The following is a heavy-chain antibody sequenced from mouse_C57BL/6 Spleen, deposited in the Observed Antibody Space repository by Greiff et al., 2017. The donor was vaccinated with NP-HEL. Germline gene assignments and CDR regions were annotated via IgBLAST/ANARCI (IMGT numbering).Heavy chain of an antibody. V-gene: IGHV14-1*01. D-gene: IGHD2-10*02. Sequence: VQLQQSGAGFVRPGASVKLSSTASGFTFTDYYMPWVRQRPEQGLEWIGRIDPGDGDTEYDPKFKGKATMNADTSSNAAYLLLSSLASEDTAVYYCTSSKGAWFAYWGQGTLVTVSA. J-gene: IGHJ3*01. CDR3: TSSKGAWFAY. CDR2: IDPGDGDT. CDR1: GFTFTDYY.